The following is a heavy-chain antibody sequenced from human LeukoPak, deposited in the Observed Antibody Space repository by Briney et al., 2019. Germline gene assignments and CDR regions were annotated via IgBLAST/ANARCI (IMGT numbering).Heavy chain of an antibody. CDR3: ARSAGSYGDYNNWFDP. Sequence: SETLSLTCAVYGGSFSGYYWSWIRQPPGKGLEWIGEINHSGSTNYNPSLKSRVTISVDTSKNQFSLKLSSVTAADTAVYYCARSAGSYGDYNNWFDPWGQGTLVTVSS. CDR2: INHSGST. D-gene: IGHD4-17*01. V-gene: IGHV4-34*01. CDR1: GGSFSGYY. J-gene: IGHJ5*02.